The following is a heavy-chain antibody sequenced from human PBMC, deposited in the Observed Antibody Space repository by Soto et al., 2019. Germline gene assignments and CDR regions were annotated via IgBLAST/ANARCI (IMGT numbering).Heavy chain of an antibody. J-gene: IGHJ4*02. CDR1: GYSISSGYY. CDR3: ASNYDILTGYSSPIQFFDY. V-gene: IGHV4-38-2*01. Sequence: PSETLSLTCAVSGYSISSGYYWGWIRQPPGKGLEWIGSIYHSGSTYYNPSLKSRVTISVDTSKNPFSLKLSSVTAADTAVYYCASNYDILTGYSSPIQFFDYGGQGTLVTAPQ. CDR2: IYHSGST. D-gene: IGHD3-9*01.